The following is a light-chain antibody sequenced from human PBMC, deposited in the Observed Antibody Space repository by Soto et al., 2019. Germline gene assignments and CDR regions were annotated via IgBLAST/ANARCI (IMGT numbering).Light chain of an antibody. CDR3: GTWYSSLSAAV. CDR2: DNN. CDR1: SSNVGNNY. J-gene: IGLJ2*01. V-gene: IGLV1-51*01. Sequence: QSVLTQPPSVSAAPGQKVTISCSGSSSNVGNNYVSWYQQLPGTAPKLLIYDNNKRPSGIPDRFSGSKSGTSATLGITGLQTGDEADYYCGTWYSSLSAAVFGGGTKVTVL.